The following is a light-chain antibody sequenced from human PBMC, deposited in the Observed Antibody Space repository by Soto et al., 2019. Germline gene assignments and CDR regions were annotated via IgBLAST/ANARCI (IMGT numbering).Light chain of an antibody. V-gene: IGLV6-57*01. CDR3: QSYGNTWV. CDR2: EDN. CDR1: SGSIGSNY. Sequence: NFMLTQPHSVSESPGKTVTISCTRSSGSIGSNYVQWYQQRPGSSPTTVIYEDNQRPSGVPDRFSGSIDSSANSASITGSGLKTEDESDYYCQSYGNTWVFGGGTKLTVL. J-gene: IGLJ3*02.